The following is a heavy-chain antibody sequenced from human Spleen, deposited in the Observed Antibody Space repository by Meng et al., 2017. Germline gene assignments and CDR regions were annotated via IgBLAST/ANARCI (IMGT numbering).Heavy chain of an antibody. CDR1: GFTFSPSW. CDR2: INQDGSAK. Sequence: GESLKISCAASGFTFSPSWMSWVRQAPGKGLEWVANINQDGSAKYYLDSVKGRFTISRDNAKSSVFLQMNSLTAEDTGVYYCATSSAAAGNDWGRGTLVTVSS. D-gene: IGHD6-13*01. V-gene: IGHV3-7*01. CDR3: ATSSAAAGND. J-gene: IGHJ4*02.